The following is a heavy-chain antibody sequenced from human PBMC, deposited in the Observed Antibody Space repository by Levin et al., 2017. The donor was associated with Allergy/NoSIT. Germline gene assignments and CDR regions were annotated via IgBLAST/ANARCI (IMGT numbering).Heavy chain of an antibody. V-gene: IGHV3-30-3*01. J-gene: IGHJ6*04. CDR1: GFTFSSYD. Sequence: GGSLRLSCAASGFTFSSYDMNWVRQAPGKGLEWVAVISSDGSNKYYADSVKGRFTISRDNSKNTLSVQMNSLRAEDTAVYYCARDARGNVYDQGDYYFYGMDVWGKGTTVTVSS. D-gene: IGHD5/OR15-5a*01. CDR3: ARDARGNVYDQGDYYFYGMDV. CDR2: ISSDGSNK.